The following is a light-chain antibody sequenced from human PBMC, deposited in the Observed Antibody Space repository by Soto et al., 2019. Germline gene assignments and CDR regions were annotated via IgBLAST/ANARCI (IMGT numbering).Light chain of an antibody. CDR2: AAS. CDR1: QGISSY. Sequence: AIQMTKSPSSLSSSTGDRVTITCLASQGISSYLAWYQQKPGKAPKLLIYAASTLQSGVPSRFSGSGSGTEFSLTISSLQPDDFGTYYCQCYSSYPWTFGQGTKVDIK. J-gene: IGKJ1*01. CDR3: QCYSSYPWT. V-gene: IGKV1-8*01.